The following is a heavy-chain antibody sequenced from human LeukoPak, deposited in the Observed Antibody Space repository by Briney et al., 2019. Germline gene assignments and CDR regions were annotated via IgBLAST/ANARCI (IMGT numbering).Heavy chain of an antibody. CDR2: IYYSGST. Sequence: PSETLSLTCTVSGGSISSSSYYWGWIRQPPGTGLEWIGSIYYSGSTYYNPSLKSRVTISVDTSKNQFSLKLSSVTAADTAVYYCARQPGEDSSGWYVFDYWGQGTLVTVSS. J-gene: IGHJ4*02. V-gene: IGHV4-39*01. D-gene: IGHD6-19*01. CDR1: GGSISSSSYY. CDR3: ARQPGEDSSGWYVFDY.